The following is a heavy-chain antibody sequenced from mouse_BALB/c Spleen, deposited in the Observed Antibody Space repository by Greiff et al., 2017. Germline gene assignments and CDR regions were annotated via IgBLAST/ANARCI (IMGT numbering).Heavy chain of an antibody. CDR2: IYPGSGST. CDR3: TRRGLPDAMDY. J-gene: IGHJ4*01. Sequence: LQQPGSELVRPGASVKLSCKASGYTFTSYWMHWVKQRHGQGLEWIGNIYPGSGSTNYDEKFKSKGTLTVDTSSSTAYMHLSSLTSEDSAVYYCTRRGLPDAMDYWGQGTSVTVSS. D-gene: IGHD2-2*01. V-gene: IGHV1S22*01. CDR1: GYTFTSYW.